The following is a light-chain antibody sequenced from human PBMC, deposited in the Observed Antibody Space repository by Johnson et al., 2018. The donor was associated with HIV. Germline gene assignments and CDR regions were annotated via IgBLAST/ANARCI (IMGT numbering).Light chain of an antibody. CDR2: DNN. CDR3: LAWDTGGV. Sequence: QSVLTQPPSVSAAPGQKVTISCYGSSCDIGNNYVSCHQQFPGTAPKLLIYDNNKRPSGIPDRFSGSKSGTSATLGITGLWPEDEADYYCLAWDTGGVFGTGTKVTVL. J-gene: IGLJ1*01. V-gene: IGLV1-41*01. CDR1: SCDIGNNY.